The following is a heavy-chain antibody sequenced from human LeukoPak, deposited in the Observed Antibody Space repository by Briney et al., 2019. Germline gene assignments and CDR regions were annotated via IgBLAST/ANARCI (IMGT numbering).Heavy chain of an antibody. D-gene: IGHD6-19*01. CDR1: GYTFTGYY. Sequence: ASVKVSCKASGYTFTGYYMHWVRQAPGQGLEWMGWINPNSGGTNYAQKFQGRVTMTRDTSISTAYMELSWLRSDDTAVYYCAREKGGQWLVGWELRGGMDFDYWGQGTLVTVSS. J-gene: IGHJ4*02. CDR2: INPNSGGT. V-gene: IGHV1-2*02. CDR3: AREKGGQWLVGWELRGGMDFDY.